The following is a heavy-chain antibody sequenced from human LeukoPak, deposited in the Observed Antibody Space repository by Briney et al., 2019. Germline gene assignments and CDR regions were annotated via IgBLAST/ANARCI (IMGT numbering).Heavy chain of an antibody. D-gene: IGHD1-7*01. Sequence: GASVKVSCRASGYTFTSYGISWVRQAPGQGLEWMGWISAYNGNTNYAQKLQGRVTMTTDTSTSTAYMELRSLRSDDTAVYYCARSGDWNYVEDAFDIWGQGTMVTVSS. CDR2: ISAYNGNT. CDR1: GYTFTSYG. CDR3: ARSGDWNYVEDAFDI. V-gene: IGHV1-18*01. J-gene: IGHJ3*02.